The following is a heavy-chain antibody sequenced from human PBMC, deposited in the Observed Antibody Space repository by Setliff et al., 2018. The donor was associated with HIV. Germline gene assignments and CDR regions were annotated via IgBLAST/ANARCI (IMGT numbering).Heavy chain of an antibody. Sequence: TLSLTCTVSGDSINTPFWWSWIRQPAGKGLEWIGRVTNTGDTSYNPSLKSRVTISMDTSKNLFSLKLTSVTAADTAVYFCAKGSGPPWFDPWGQGTLVTVSS. CDR1: GDSINTPFW. J-gene: IGHJ5*02. V-gene: IGHV4-4*07. D-gene: IGHD3-3*01. CDR3: AKGSGPPWFDP. CDR2: VTNTGDT.